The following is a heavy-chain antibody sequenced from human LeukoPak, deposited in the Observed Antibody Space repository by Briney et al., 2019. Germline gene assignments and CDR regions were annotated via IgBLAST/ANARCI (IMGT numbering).Heavy chain of an antibody. Sequence: PGASVKVSCKASGGTFSSYAISWVRQAPGQGLEWMGGIISIFGTANYAQKFQGRVTITTDESTSTAYMELSSLRSEDTAVYYCANADRFCSSGSCPVPDAFDFWGQGTMVTVSS. J-gene: IGHJ3*01. V-gene: IGHV1-69*05. CDR3: ANADRFCSSGSCPVPDAFDF. D-gene: IGHD2-15*01. CDR2: IISIFGTA. CDR1: GGTFSSYA.